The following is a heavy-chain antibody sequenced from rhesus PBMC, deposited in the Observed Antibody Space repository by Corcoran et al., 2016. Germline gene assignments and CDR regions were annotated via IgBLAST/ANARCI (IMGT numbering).Heavy chain of an antibody. CDR1: GGSISSSY. V-gene: IGHV4-169*02. CDR3: ARDWGYSGYSFDY. D-gene: IGHD5-42*01. CDR2: VYGSGRST. Sequence: QLQLQESGPGLVKPSETLSVTCAVSGGSISSSYWSWIRQAPGKGLEGIGYVYGSGRSTTYNPSLWSRVTLSVDTSKDQLSLWLRSMTAADTAVYYCARDWGYSGYSFDYWGQGVLVTVSS. J-gene: IGHJ4*01.